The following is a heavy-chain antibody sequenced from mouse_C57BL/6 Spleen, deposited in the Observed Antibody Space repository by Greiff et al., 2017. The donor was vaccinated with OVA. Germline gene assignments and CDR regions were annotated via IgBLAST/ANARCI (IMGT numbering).Heavy chain of an antibody. J-gene: IGHJ4*01. CDR2: IDPEDGDT. CDR1: GFNIKDYY. V-gene: IGHV14-1*01. CDR3: TTGTGPLRAMDY. D-gene: IGHD4-1*01. Sequence: VQLKESGAELVRPGASVKLSCTASGFNIKDYYMHWVKRRPEQGLEWIGRIDPEDGDTEYAPKFQGKATMTADTSSNTAYLQLSSLTSEDAAVYYCTTGTGPLRAMDYWGQGTSVTVSS.